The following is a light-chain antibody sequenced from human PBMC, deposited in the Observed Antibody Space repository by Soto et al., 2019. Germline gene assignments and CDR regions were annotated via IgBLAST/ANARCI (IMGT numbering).Light chain of an antibody. CDR3: QQYGSSPSLT. J-gene: IGKJ4*01. CDR2: GAS. V-gene: IGKV3-20*01. CDR1: QSVSTTY. Sequence: EIVLTQSPGTLSLSSGERATLSCRASQSVSTTYLAWYQHKPGQAPRLLIYGASNRATGIPDRFSGSGSGTDFTLTISRLEPEDFAVYYCQQYGSSPSLTFGGGTKVEIK.